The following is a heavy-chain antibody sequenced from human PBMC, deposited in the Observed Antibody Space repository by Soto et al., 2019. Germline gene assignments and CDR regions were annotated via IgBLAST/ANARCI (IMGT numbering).Heavy chain of an antibody. V-gene: IGHV3-23*01. J-gene: IGHJ4*02. CDR3: AKDHPQMGWGSYYFDY. CDR2: ISGSGGST. Sequence: PGGSLRLSCAASGFTFSSYAMSWVRQAPGKGLEWVSAISGSGGSTYYADSVKGRFTISRDNSKNTLYLQMNSLRAEDTAVYYCAKDHPQMGWGSYYFDYWGQGTLVTVSS. CDR1: GFTFSSYA. D-gene: IGHD7-27*01.